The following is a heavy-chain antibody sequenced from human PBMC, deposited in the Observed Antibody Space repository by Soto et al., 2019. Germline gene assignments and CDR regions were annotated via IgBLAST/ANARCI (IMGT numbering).Heavy chain of an antibody. V-gene: IGHV1-69*08. CDR2: IIPALGTT. CDR1: GGPFSSHT. J-gene: IGHJ2*01. CDR3: ARPDFGDYWYFDL. Sequence: QDQLVQSGAEVKKPGSSVKVSCKAFGGPFSSHTFSWVRQAPGQGLEWMGRIIPALGTTTYAQKFQGRVTITADESVTTVYMELNSLRTEDPAVYSCARPDFGDYWYFDLWGRGTLVTVSS. D-gene: IGHD4-17*01.